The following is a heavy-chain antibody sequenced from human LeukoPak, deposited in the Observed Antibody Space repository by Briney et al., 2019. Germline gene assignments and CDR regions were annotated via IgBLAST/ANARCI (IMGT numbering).Heavy chain of an antibody. CDR3: ARVKTASRDYFDY. D-gene: IGHD3-10*01. CDR1: GYTFTGYY. CDR2: INPNSGGT. V-gene: IGHV1-2*02. Sequence: GASVKVSCRASGYTFTGYYMHWVRQAPGQGLEWMGWINPNSGGTNYAQKFQGRVTMTRDTSISTAYMELSRLSYDDTAVYYCARVKTASRDYFDYWGQGTLATVSS. J-gene: IGHJ4*02.